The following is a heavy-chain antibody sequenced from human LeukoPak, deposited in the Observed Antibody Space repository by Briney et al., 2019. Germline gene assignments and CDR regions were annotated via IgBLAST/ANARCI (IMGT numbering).Heavy chain of an antibody. J-gene: IGHJ4*02. CDR2: IKSKTDGGTT. Sequence: GGSLRLSCAASGFTFTNAWMSWVRQAPGKGLEWVGRIKSKTDGGTTAYAAPVKGRFTMSRDDSKNTMYLEMNGLQTEDTAVYYCTTHRYYYVIDYWGQGTLVTVSS. CDR3: TTHRYYYVIDY. CDR1: GFTFTNAW. V-gene: IGHV3-15*01. D-gene: IGHD3-10*02.